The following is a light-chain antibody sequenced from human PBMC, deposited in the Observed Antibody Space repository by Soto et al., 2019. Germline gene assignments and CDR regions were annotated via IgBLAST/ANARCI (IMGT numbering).Light chain of an antibody. V-gene: IGKV3D-20*01. CDR1: QSVSGTY. CDR3: QQYGSSPLT. CDR2: DAS. Sequence: EIVLTQSPATLSLSPVEIATLSCVASQSVSGTYLAWYQQKPGLAPRLLIYDASSRATGIPDRFSGSGSGTDFTLTISRLEPEDFAVYYCQQYGSSPLTCGGGTKVDIK. J-gene: IGKJ4*01.